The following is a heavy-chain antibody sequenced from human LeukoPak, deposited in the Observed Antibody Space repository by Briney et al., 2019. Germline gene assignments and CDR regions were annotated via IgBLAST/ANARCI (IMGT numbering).Heavy chain of an antibody. V-gene: IGHV4-4*07. CDR1: GGSISNYY. CDR3: ARLMELPRNPFDY. J-gene: IGHJ4*02. Sequence: SETLSLTCTVSGGSISNYYWSWIRQPAGKGLEWIGRIYTSGSTNYNPSLKSRVTMSVDTSKNQFSLKLSSVTAADTAVYYCARLMELPRNPFDYWGQGTLATVSS. D-gene: IGHD1-7*01. CDR2: IYTSGST.